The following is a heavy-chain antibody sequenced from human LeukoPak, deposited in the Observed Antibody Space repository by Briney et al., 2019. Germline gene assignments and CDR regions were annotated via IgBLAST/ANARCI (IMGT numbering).Heavy chain of an antibody. J-gene: IGHJ4*02. CDR1: GGTFSRNV. CDR3: ATDVITMVRGVIGEVTRISDY. V-gene: IGHV1-69*13. D-gene: IGHD3-10*01. CDR2: IIPIFNTA. Sequence: GASVNVSCKASGGTFSRNVISWVRQAPGQGLEWMGWIIPIFNTANYAQKFQGRVTISADESTGTAYMELSSLRSEDTAVYYCATDVITMVRGVIGEVTRISDYWGQGPLVTVSS.